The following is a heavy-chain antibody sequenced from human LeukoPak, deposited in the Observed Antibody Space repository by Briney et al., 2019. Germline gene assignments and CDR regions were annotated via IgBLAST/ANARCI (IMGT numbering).Heavy chain of an antibody. Sequence: ASVKVSCKASGYTFTSYDINWVRQATGQGLEWMGWMNPNSGNTGYAQKFQGRVTMTRNTSISTAYMELSSLRSEDTAVYYCARESGYYDFWSGYYYYYMDVGGKGTAVSVSS. CDR3: ARESGYYDFWSGYYYYYMDV. J-gene: IGHJ6*03. CDR2: MNPNSGNT. D-gene: IGHD3-3*01. CDR1: GYTFTSYD. V-gene: IGHV1-8*01.